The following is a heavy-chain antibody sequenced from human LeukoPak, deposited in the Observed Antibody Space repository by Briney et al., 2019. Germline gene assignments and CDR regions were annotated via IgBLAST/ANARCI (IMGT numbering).Heavy chain of an antibody. D-gene: IGHD6-19*01. J-gene: IGHJ4*02. CDR2: IYSSGST. V-gene: IGHV4-39*07. CDR1: GGSFSSSSYY. Sequence: SETLSLTCTVSGGSFSSSSYYWGCIRQPPGKELECIGSIYSSGSTYYNPSLRSRVTISADTSSNQFSLTLTSVTAADTAVYYCAKDGETSGWAPGGDYWGQGTLVTVSS. CDR3: AKDGETSGWAPGGDY.